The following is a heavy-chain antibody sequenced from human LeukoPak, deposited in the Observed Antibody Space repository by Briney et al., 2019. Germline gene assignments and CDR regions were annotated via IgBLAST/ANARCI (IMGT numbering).Heavy chain of an antibody. CDR2: ISGSGGST. Sequence: PGGSLRLSCAAAGFTFSSYAMSWVRQAPGKGLEWVSAISGSGGSTYYADSVKGRFTISRDNSKNTLYLQMNSLRAEDTAVYYCAKGSGYGSRGGYFDYWGQGTLVTVSS. CDR1: GFTFSSYA. J-gene: IGHJ4*02. D-gene: IGHD5-12*01. V-gene: IGHV3-23*01. CDR3: AKGSGYGSRGGYFDY.